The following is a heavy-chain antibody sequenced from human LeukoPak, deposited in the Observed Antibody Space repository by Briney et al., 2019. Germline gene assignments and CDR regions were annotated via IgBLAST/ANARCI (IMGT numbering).Heavy chain of an antibody. CDR3: ARVRYFDWFLFDY. V-gene: IGHV4-59*01. CDR1: GGSISSYY. J-gene: IGHJ4*02. CDR2: IYYSGST. Sequence: KASETLSLTCTVSGGSISSYYWSWIRQPPGKGLEWIGYIYYSGSTNYNPSLKSRVTISVDTSKNQFSLKLSSVTAADTAVYYCARVRYFDWFLFDYWGQGTLVTVSS. D-gene: IGHD3-9*01.